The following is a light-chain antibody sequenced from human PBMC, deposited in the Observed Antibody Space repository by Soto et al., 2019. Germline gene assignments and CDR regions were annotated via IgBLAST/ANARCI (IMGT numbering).Light chain of an antibody. Sequence: YMTQSPSSLSASVGDTVTITCRASQGLSSDLAWYQQKPGKVPKLLIYDASTLQSGVPSRFSGSGSGTDFTLTISSLQPEDVATYYCQKYNSVPLTFGGGTKVDIK. J-gene: IGKJ4*01. CDR1: QGLSSD. V-gene: IGKV1-27*01. CDR2: DAS. CDR3: QKYNSVPLT.